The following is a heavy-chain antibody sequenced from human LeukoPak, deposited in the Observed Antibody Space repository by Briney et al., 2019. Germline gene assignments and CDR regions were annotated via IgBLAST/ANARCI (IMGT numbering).Heavy chain of an antibody. Sequence: GASVKVSCKASGYTFTSYYMHWVRQAPGQGLEWMGLINPSGGSTSYAQKFQGRVTMTRDTSTSTVYMELSSLRSEDTAVYYCARAGTYYDFWSGPPLSDYWGQGTLVTVSS. CDR3: ARAGTYYDFWSGPPLSDY. D-gene: IGHD3-3*01. V-gene: IGHV1-46*01. CDR1: GYTFTSYY. CDR2: INPSGGST. J-gene: IGHJ4*02.